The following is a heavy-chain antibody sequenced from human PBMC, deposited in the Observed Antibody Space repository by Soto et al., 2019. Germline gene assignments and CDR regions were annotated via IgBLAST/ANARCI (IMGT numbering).Heavy chain of an antibody. Sequence: QVQLVQSGAEVKKPGSSVKVSCKASGGTFSSYAISWVRQAPGQGLEWMGGIIPIFGTANYAQKFQGRVTITADESTSTAYMELSSLRSEDTAVYYCAREAGGSPCMGGNAFDIWGQGTMVTVSS. D-gene: IGHD1-26*01. J-gene: IGHJ3*02. CDR2: IIPIFGTA. CDR3: AREAGGSPCMGGNAFDI. V-gene: IGHV1-69*01. CDR1: GGTFSSYA.